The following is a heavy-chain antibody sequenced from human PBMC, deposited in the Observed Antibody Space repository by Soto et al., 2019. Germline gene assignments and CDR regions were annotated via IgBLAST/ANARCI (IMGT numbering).Heavy chain of an antibody. V-gene: IGHV4-59*01. J-gene: IGHJ3*02. D-gene: IGHD4-4*01. CDR3: ASRDYNDAFDI. Sequence: QVQLQESGPGVVKPSETLSLTCTVSGVSISTYYWTWIRQPPGKGLEWIGQVFYSGNTNYNPSLKSRVTISVDASRNHFSLRLSSVTAADTAMYYCASRDYNDAFDIWGQGTLVTVSS. CDR2: VFYSGNT. CDR1: GVSISTYY.